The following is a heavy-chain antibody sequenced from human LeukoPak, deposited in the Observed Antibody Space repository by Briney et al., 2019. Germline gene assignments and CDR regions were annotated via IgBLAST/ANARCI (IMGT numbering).Heavy chain of an antibody. CDR1: GGSISSYY. CDR2: IYCSGST. J-gene: IGHJ4*02. Sequence: SETLSLTCTVSGGSISSYYWSWIRQPPGKGLEWIGYIYCSGSTNYNPSLKSRVTISVDTSKNQFSLKLSSVTAADTAVYYCARGESGYDPIDYWGQGTLVTVSS. CDR3: ARGESGYDPIDY. V-gene: IGHV4-59*01. D-gene: IGHD5-12*01.